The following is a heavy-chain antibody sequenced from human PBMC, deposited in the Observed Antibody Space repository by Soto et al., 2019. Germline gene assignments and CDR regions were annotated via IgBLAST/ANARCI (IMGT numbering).Heavy chain of an antibody. CDR1: GFTFSNAW. J-gene: IGHJ6*02. V-gene: IGHV3-15*07. D-gene: IGHD3-9*01. Sequence: GGSLRLSCAASGFTFSNAWMNWVRQAPGKGLEWVGRIKSKTEGGTTDYAAPVKGGFTISRGDSKNTRYLQMNSLKTEDTAVYYCTTSTGKHYDILTGYYYGMDVWGQGTTVTVSS. CDR3: TTSTGKHYDILTGYYYGMDV. CDR2: IKSKTEGGTT.